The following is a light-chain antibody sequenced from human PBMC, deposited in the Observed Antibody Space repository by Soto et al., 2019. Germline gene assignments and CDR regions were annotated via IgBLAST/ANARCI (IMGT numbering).Light chain of an antibody. CDR3: QQYYTNALT. J-gene: IGKJ4*01. Sequence: DIVMTQSPDSLAVSLGERATINCKSSQSVLYSSNNKNYLAWYQQKPGQPPKLLIYWASTRESGVPDRFSGSGSGTEFTLTISSLQAEDVAVYYCQQYYTNALTFGGGTKGGVK. CDR2: WAS. V-gene: IGKV4-1*01. CDR1: QSVLYSSNNKNY.